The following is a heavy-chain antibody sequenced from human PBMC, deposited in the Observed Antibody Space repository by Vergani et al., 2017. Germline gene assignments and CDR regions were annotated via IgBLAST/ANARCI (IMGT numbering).Heavy chain of an antibody. V-gene: IGHV4-31*09. J-gene: IGHJ6*02. CDR2: IYYSGST. D-gene: IGHD5-18*01. Sequence: QVQLQESGPGLVKPSQTLSLTCTVSGGSISSGGYYWSWIRQHPGKGLEWIGYIYYSGSTNYNPSLKSRVTISVDKSKNQFSLKLSSVTSTDTAVYDCATVDTAMVTVVNYYYYGMDVWGQGTTVTVSS. CDR3: ATVDTAMVTVVNYYYYGMDV. CDR1: GGSISSGGYY.